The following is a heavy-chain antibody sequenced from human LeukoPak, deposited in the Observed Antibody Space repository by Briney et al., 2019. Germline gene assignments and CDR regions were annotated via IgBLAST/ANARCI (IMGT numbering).Heavy chain of an antibody. J-gene: IGHJ3*02. CDR1: GYTFTSYG. Sequence: ASVKVSCKASGYTFTSYGISWVRQAPGQGLEWMGWISAYNGNTNYAQKLQGRVTMTTDTSTSTAYMELRSLRSDDTAVYYCARVIVVVVAAKFVGDALDIWGQGTMVTVSS. D-gene: IGHD2-15*01. CDR2: ISAYNGNT. CDR3: ARVIVVVVAAKFVGDALDI. V-gene: IGHV1-18*01.